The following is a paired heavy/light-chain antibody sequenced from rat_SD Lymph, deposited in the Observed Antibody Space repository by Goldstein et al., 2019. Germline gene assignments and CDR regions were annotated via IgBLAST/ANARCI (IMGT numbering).Light chain of an antibody. CDR1: QSLLGTSGKTF. Sequence: DVVMTQTPVSLSLAIGQPASISCKSSQSLLGTSGKTFLNWILQRPGQSPKRLIYQVSKLYSEVPDRFSGSGSETEFTLKISRVEAEDLGVYYCWQGTHFPLTFGSGTKLEIK. J-gene: IGKJ5*01. CDR3: WQGTHFPLT. V-gene: IGKV1S1*01. CDR2: QVS.
Heavy chain of an antibody. CDR1: GFSLTSYN. V-gene: IGHV2-41*01. Sequence: QVQLKESGPGLVQPSQTLSLTCTVAGFSLTSYNVHWVRQPPGKGLEWMGVIWNTGGTRYNSALKSRLSISKDTSKSQVFLKMNSLQTEDTATYYCAREQDWGQGVMVTVSS. CDR2: IWNTGGT. CDR3: AREQD. J-gene: IGHJ2*01.